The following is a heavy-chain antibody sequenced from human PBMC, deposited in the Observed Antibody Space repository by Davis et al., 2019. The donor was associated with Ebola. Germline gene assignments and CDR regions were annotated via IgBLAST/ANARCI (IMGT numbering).Heavy chain of an antibody. CDR3: ARGFDSSAVFEY. CDR2: ISSDSDYI. CDR1: GFTFSTYS. V-gene: IGHV3-21*01. D-gene: IGHD3-22*01. J-gene: IGHJ4*02. Sequence: GGSLRLSCAASGFTFSTYSMSWVRQAPGKGLEWVSSISSDSDYIYYADSAKGRFTISRDNAKNSLYLQMNSLRAEDTALYYCARGFDSSAVFEYWGQGTLVTVSS.